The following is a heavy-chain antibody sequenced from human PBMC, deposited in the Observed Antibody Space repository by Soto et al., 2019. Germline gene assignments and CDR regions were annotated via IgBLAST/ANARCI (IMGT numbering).Heavy chain of an antibody. CDR3: ANARSSGLNLQYSQH. V-gene: IGHV3-23*01. Sequence: EVQLLESGGGLVQPGGSLRLSCAASGFTFSSYAMSWVRQAPGKGLEWVSAISGSGGSTYYADSVKGRFTISRDNSKNTLYLQMNSRRAEDTAVYYCANARSSGLNLQYSQHWGQGTLVTVSS. CDR1: GFTFSSYA. D-gene: IGHD6-19*01. J-gene: IGHJ1*01. CDR2: ISGSGGST.